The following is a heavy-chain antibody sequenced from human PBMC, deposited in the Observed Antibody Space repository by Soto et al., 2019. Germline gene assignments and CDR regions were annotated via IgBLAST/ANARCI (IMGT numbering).Heavy chain of an antibody. CDR2: IDPSDSYT. J-gene: IGHJ5*02. CDR3: ARAGYSGYDWFDP. V-gene: IGHV5-10-1*01. D-gene: IGHD5-12*01. CDR1: GYSFTSYW. Sequence: PGESLKISCKGSGYSFTSYWISWVRQMPGKGLEWMGRIDPSDSYTNYSPSFQGHVTISADKSISTAYLQWSSLKASDTAMHYCARAGYSGYDWFDPWGQGTLVTVSS.